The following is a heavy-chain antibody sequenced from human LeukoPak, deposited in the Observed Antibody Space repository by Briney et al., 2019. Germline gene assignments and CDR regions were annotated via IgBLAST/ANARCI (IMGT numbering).Heavy chain of an antibody. V-gene: IGHV3-11*01. CDR1: GFRFDDYY. Sequence: GGSLRLSCAASGFRFDDYYMGWIRQAPGKGLDYISYISASGGAQYYTDSVKGRFTVSRDNAKNSMYLEMNSLRAEDTAVYYCAKSGSGTYYKGDDAFDIWGQGTMVTVSS. CDR3: AKSGSGTYYKGDDAFDI. J-gene: IGHJ3*02. D-gene: IGHD3-10*01. CDR2: ISASGGAQ.